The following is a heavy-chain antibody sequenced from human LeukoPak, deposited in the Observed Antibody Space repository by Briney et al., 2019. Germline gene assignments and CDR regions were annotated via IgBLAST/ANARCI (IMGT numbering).Heavy chain of an antibody. CDR1: GYTFTSYG. J-gene: IGHJ4*02. V-gene: IGHV1-18*01. Sequence: GASVKVSCKASGYTFTSYGISWVRQAPGQGLEWMGWISAYNGNTNYAQKLQGRVTITADESTSTAYMELSSLRSEDTAVFYCARGRRILVGDVNAGDFFDFWGQGTLVTVSS. CDR2: ISAYNGNT. D-gene: IGHD1-26*01. CDR3: ARGRRILVGDVNAGDFFDF.